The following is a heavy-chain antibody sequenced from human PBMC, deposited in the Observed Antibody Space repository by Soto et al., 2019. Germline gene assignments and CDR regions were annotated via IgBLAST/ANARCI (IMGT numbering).Heavy chain of an antibody. V-gene: IGHV1-69*06. J-gene: IGHJ5*02. D-gene: IGHD2-21*02. CDR2: IIPIFGTA. CDR1: RGTFISYA. CDR3: AREKDDFNWFDP. Sequence: SVEVSVKASRGTFISYAISWVREAPGQGLEWMGGIIPIFGTANYAQKFQGRVTITADKSTSTAYMELSSLRSEDTAAYYCAREKDDFNWFDPWGQGTLVTVSS.